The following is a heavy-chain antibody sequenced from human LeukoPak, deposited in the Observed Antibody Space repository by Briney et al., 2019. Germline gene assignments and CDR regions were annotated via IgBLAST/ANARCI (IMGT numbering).Heavy chain of an antibody. J-gene: IGHJ4*02. Sequence: ASVKVSCKASGYTFISYGISWVRQAPGQGLEWMGIINPSGGSTSYAQKFQGRVTMTRDTSTSTVYMELSSLRSEDTAVYYCARVAYDILTGYGSDEYYFDYWGQGTLVTVSS. CDR2: INPSGGST. D-gene: IGHD3-9*01. V-gene: IGHV1-46*01. CDR3: ARVAYDILTGYGSDEYYFDY. CDR1: GYTFISYG.